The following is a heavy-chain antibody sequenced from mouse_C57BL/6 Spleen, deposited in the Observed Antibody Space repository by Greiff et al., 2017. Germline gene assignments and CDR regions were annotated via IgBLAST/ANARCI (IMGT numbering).Heavy chain of an antibody. J-gene: IGHJ4*01. Sequence: VQLKESGPGLVKPSQSLSLTCSVTGYSITSGYYWNWIRQFPGNKLEWMGYISYDGSNNYNPSLKNRISITRDTSKNQFFLKLNSVTTEDTATYYCARDGYYGDYYAMDYWGQGTSVTVSS. CDR1: GYSITSGYY. D-gene: IGHD1-1*01. CDR3: ARDGYYGDYYAMDY. V-gene: IGHV3-6*01. CDR2: ISYDGSN.